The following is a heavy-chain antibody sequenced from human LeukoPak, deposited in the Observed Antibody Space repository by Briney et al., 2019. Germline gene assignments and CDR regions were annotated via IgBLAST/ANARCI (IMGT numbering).Heavy chain of an antibody. D-gene: IGHD6-19*01. J-gene: IGHJ4*02. V-gene: IGHV1-18*04. CDR2: ISPYNGNT. CDR3: ARDLGADQWLAPFDY. CDR1: GYTFTGYY. Sequence: ASVKVSCKASGYTFTGYYIHWVRQAPGQGLEWMGWISPYNGNTNYAQKVQGRVTMTTDTSTNTAYMELRSLRSDDTAVYYCARDLGADQWLAPFDYWGQGTLVTVSS.